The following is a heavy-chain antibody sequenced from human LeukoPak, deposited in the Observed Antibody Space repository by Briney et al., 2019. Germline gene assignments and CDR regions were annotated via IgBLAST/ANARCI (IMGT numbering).Heavy chain of an antibody. D-gene: IGHD5-18*01. Sequence: ASVKVSCKASGGTFSTYAITWVRQAPGQGLEWMGGIIPIFGTANYAQKFQDRVTITTDASTSTVYMELTSLRSEDTAVYYCARTPQHSYYYYNMDVWGKGTTVTVAS. CDR1: GGTFSTYA. V-gene: IGHV1-69*05. CDR2: IIPIFGTA. J-gene: IGHJ6*03. CDR3: ARTPQHSYYYYNMDV.